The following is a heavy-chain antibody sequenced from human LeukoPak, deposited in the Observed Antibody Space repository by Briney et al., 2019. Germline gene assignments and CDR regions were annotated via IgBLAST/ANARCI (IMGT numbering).Heavy chain of an antibody. CDR1: GFTFSSYW. J-gene: IGHJ4*02. D-gene: IGHD3-22*01. CDR2: ISSDGSST. CDR3: ARSMIFPPDSFDY. V-gene: IGHV3-74*01. Sequence: PGGSLRLSCAASGFTFSSYWMHWVRQAPGKGLVWGSRISSDGSSTSYADSVKGRFTISRDNAKNTLYLQMNSLRAEDTAVYYCARSMIFPPDSFDYWGQGTLVTVSS.